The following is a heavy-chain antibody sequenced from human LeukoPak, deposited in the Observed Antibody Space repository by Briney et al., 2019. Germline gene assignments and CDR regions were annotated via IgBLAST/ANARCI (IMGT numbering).Heavy chain of an antibody. CDR2: ISPSGDKT. CDR3: AKESGFGELFDY. V-gene: IGHV3-23*01. D-gene: IGHD3-10*01. J-gene: IGHJ4*02. CDR1: GFAFSSHG. Sequence: QPGGSLRLSCAASGFAFSSHGMNWVRQAPGKGLEWVSGISPSGDKTYYADSVKGRLTISRDNSKNTVYLQMNSLRAEDTAVYYCAKESGFGELFDYWGQGTLVTVSS.